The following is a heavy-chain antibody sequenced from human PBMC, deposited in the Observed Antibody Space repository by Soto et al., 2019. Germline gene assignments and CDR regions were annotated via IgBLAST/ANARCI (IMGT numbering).Heavy chain of an antibody. V-gene: IGHV1-24*01. CDR3: ATSKKTIFGGDAFDI. CDR2: FDPEDGET. CDR1: GYTHTELS. Sequence: ASVKASSKVSGYTHTELSMHWVRQAPVKGLEWMGGFDPEDGETIYAQKFQGRVTMTEDTSTDTAYMELSSLRSEDTAVYYCATSKKTIFGGDAFDIWGQGTMVTVSS. D-gene: IGHD3-3*01. J-gene: IGHJ3*02.